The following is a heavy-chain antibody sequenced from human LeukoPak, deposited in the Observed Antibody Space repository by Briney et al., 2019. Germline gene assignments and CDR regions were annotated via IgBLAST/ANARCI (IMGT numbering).Heavy chain of an antibody. Sequence: ASVKVSCKASGGTFSSYAISWVRQAPGQGLEWMGGIIPIFGTANYAQKFQGRVTITADESTSTAYMELSSLRSEDTAVYYCARVVTTGYYYYYYMDVWGKGTTVTISS. CDR2: IIPIFGTA. D-gene: IGHD5-18*01. V-gene: IGHV1-69*13. CDR1: GGTFSSYA. J-gene: IGHJ6*03. CDR3: ARVVTTGYYYYYYMDV.